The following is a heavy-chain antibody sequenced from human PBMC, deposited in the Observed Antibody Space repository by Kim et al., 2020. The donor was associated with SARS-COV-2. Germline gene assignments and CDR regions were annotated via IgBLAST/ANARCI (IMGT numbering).Heavy chain of an antibody. V-gene: IGHV1-3*01. CDR1: GYTFTSYA. CDR2: INAGNGNT. Sequence: ASVKVSCKASGYTFTSYAMHWVRQAPGQRLEWMGWINAGNGNTKYSQKFQGRVTITRDTSASTAYMELSSLRSEDTAVYYCAILLLWFGELSSFDYWGQGTLVTVSS. J-gene: IGHJ4*02. D-gene: IGHD3-10*01. CDR3: AILLLWFGELSSFDY.